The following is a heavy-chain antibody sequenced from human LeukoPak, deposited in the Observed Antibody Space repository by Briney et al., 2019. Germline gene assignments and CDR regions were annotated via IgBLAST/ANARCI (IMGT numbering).Heavy chain of an antibody. CDR1: GGTFSDFA. V-gene: IGHV1-69*13. Sequence: ASVKVSCKASGGTFSDFAISWLRQAPGQGLEWMGGLIPIIGSPNYAQKFQGRVTITADESTYTAYMELISLRSQDTAVYYCATKDRNSWYSDSWGQGTLVTVSS. J-gene: IGHJ4*02. CDR3: ATKDRNSWYSDS. CDR2: LIPIIGSP. D-gene: IGHD6-13*01.